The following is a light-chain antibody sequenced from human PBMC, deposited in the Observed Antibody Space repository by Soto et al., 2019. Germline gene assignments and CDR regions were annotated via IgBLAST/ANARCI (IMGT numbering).Light chain of an antibody. CDR2: EVS. Sequence: QSALTQPASVSGSPGQSITISCTGTSSDVGYSNYVSWFQQHPGKAPKLMIYEVSSRPSGVSNHFSGSKSANTASLTISGLQAEDEADYYCTSHTASSTWVFGGGTQLTVL. CDR1: SSDVGYSNY. J-gene: IGLJ3*02. V-gene: IGLV2-14*01. CDR3: TSHTASSTWV.